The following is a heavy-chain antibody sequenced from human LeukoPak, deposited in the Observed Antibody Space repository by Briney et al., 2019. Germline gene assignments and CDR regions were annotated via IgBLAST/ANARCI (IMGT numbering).Heavy chain of an antibody. CDR1: GFILSCYS. V-gene: IGHV3-21*01. J-gene: IGHJ4*02. D-gene: IGHD6-19*01. Sequence: GGSLRLSCAASGFILSCYSMNWVRQAPGKGLEWVSSISSGSGSYIYYTDSVKGRFTISRDNAKNSLYLQMKTLGAEDTAVYYCARKGSGWQFDYWGQGSLVTVSS. CDR2: ISSGSGSYI. CDR3: ARKGSGWQFDY.